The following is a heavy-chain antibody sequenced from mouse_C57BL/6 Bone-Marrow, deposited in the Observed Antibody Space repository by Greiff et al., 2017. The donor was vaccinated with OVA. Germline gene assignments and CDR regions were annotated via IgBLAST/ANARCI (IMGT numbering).Heavy chain of an antibody. CDR2: IDPANGNT. D-gene: IGHD2-4*01. CDR3: AREPPIYYDYDGYAMDD. V-gene: IGHV14-3*01. J-gene: IGHJ4*01. CDR1: GFNIKNTY. Sequence: VQLQQSVAELVRPGASVKLSCTASGFNIKNTYMHWVKQRPEQGLEWIGRIDPANGNTKYAPKFQGKAIITADTSSNTAYLQLSSLTSEDTAIYYCAREPPIYYDYDGYAMDDWGQGTSVTVSS.